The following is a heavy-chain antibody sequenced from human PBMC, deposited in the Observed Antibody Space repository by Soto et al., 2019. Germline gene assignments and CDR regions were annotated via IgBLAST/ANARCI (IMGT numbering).Heavy chain of an antibody. CDR2: ISINSSYI. D-gene: IGHD1-26*01. J-gene: IGHJ6*02. Sequence: PGGSLRLSCAASGFTFSSYSMNWVRQAPGKGLEWVSSISINSSYIYYADSAKGRFTISRDNDKNSLYLQMNSMRAEDTAVYYCASLSGSYSHYYYGMDVWGQGTTVTVSS. CDR3: ASLSGSYSHYYYGMDV. CDR1: GFTFSSYS. V-gene: IGHV3-21*01.